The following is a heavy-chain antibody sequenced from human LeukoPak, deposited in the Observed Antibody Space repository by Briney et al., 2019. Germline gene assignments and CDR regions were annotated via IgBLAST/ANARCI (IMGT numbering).Heavy chain of an antibody. J-gene: IGHJ5*02. D-gene: IGHD1-26*01. CDR1: GGSISSYY. Sequence: KPSETLSLTCTVSGGSISSYYWSWIRRPPGKGLEWIGYISYTGSTNYNPSLKSRVTISVDTSKNQFSLKLNSVTAADTAVYYCARLIVGATSWFDPWGQGTLVTVSS. CDR3: ARLIVGATSWFDP. CDR2: ISYTGST. V-gene: IGHV4-59*08.